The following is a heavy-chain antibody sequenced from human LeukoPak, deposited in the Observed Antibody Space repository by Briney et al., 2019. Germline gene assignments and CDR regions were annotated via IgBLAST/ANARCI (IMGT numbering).Heavy chain of an antibody. J-gene: IGHJ4*02. CDR2: IIPILGIA. V-gene: IGHV1-69*04. CDR1: GFTFSSYA. CDR3: ARDSSEDIVVVPAAL. D-gene: IGHD2-2*01. Sequence: GGSLRLSCAASGFTFSSYAISWVRQAPGQGLEWMGRIIPILGIANYAQKFQGRVTITADKSTSTAYMELSSLRSEDTAVYYCARDSSEDIVVVPAALWGQGTLVTVSS.